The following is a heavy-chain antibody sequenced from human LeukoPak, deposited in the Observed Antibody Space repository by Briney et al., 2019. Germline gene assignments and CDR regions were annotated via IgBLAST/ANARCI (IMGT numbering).Heavy chain of an antibody. CDR2: ISGSGGST. CDR3: AKAMGSQTGFAYYFDY. J-gene: IGHJ4*02. V-gene: IGHV3-23*01. D-gene: IGHD3-9*01. Sequence: GGSLRVSCGASGFTFSSYAMSWVRQAPGKGLEWVSAISGSGGSTYYADSVKGRFIISRDNSKNTLSLQMNSLRAEDTAVYYCAKAMGSQTGFAYYFDYWGQGTLVTVSS. CDR1: GFTFSSYA.